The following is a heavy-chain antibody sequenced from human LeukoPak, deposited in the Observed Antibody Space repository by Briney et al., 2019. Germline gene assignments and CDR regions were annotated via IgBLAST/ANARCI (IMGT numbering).Heavy chain of an antibody. CDR3: ASSPEAGHKGDLDY. D-gene: IGHD2-21*01. CDR2: IKQDGSEK. CDR1: GFTFSSYW. Sequence: PGGSLRLSCAASGFTFSSYWMSWVRQAPGKGLEWVANIKQDGSEKYYVDSVKGRFTISRDNAKNSLYLQMNSLRAEDTAVYYCASSPEAGHKGDLDYWGQGTLVTVSS. J-gene: IGHJ4*02. V-gene: IGHV3-7*01.